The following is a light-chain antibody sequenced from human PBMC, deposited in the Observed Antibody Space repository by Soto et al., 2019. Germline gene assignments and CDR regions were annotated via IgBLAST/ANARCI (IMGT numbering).Light chain of an antibody. Sequence: IAVTQSQDTLSVSPGARSTLSCRASQSVRTNCLAWYQQEPGQAPRLLIYGASNRATGIPDRFSGSGSGTDFTLTTSRLPPEDLALYQWQQYGSSAWTVGQANKVDI. V-gene: IGKV3-20*01. CDR1: QSVRTNC. CDR2: GAS. CDR3: QQYGSSAWT. J-gene: IGKJ1*01.